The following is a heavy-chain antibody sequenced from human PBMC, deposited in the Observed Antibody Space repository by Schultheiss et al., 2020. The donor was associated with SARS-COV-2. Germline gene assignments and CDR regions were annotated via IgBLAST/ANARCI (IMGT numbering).Heavy chain of an antibody. CDR1: GGSISSYY. V-gene: IGHV4-59*01. CDR2: IYYSGST. Sequence: SETLSLTCTVSGGSISSYYWSWIRQPPGKGLEWIGYIYYSGSTNYNPSLKSRVTISVDTSKNQFSLKLSSVTAADTAVYYCVRAPPTTGYYYYYYMDVWGKGTTVTVSS. J-gene: IGHJ6*03. D-gene: IGHD4-17*01. CDR3: VRAPPTTGYYYYYYMDV.